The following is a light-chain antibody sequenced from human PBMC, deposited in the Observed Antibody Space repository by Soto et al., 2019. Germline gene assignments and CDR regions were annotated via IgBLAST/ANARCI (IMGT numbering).Light chain of an antibody. Sequence: EIVLTQSPGTLSLSPGERATLSCRASQSLSTNYLAWYQRKPGQAPRLLIYGASSRATDIPRRFSGSGSGTDFTLTITRLEPEDFAVYYCQQYGDSPPTFGKGTKVE. V-gene: IGKV3-20*01. CDR1: QSLSTNY. CDR3: QQYGDSPPT. CDR2: GAS. J-gene: IGKJ1*01.